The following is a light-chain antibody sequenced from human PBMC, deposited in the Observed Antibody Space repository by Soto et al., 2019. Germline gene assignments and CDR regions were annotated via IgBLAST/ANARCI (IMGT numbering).Light chain of an antibody. CDR1: SSDIGSYDY. J-gene: IGLJ1*01. CDR2: EVT. CDR3: ISYTDRQSYL. Sequence: QSALTQPASVSGSPGQSITISCTGTSSDIGSYDYVSWYQQHPGKAPNLIIYEVTDRPSGVSNRFSGSKSGNTASLTISGLQAEDEADYYCISYTDRQSYLFGTGTKLTVL. V-gene: IGLV2-14*01.